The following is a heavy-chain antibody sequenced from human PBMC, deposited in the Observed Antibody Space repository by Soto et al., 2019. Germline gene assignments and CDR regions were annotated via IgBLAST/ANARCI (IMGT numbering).Heavy chain of an antibody. CDR3: ARDSWVTQVYYYYYGMDV. V-gene: IGHV6-1*01. CDR2: TYYRSKWYN. CDR1: VDSVSSNSAA. J-gene: IGHJ6*02. Sequence: LSQTLSLTCAISVDSVSSNSAAWNWIRQSPSRGLEWLGRTYYRSKWYNDYAVSVKSRITIKPDTSKNQFSLQLNSVTPEDTAVYYCARDSWVTQVYYYYYGMDVWGQGTTVTVSS. D-gene: IGHD2-15*01.